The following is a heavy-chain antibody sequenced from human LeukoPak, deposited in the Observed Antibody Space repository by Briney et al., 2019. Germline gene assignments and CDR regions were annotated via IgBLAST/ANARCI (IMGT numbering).Heavy chain of an antibody. CDR3: ARGSLLGFGELSELFDP. Sequence: GSLRLSCAASGLTFSSYSMNWVRQAPGKGLEWVSSISSSSSYIYYADSVKGRFTISRDNAKNSLYLQMNSLRAEDTAVYYCARGSLLGFGELSELFDPWGQGTLVTVSS. J-gene: IGHJ5*02. V-gene: IGHV3-21*01. D-gene: IGHD3-10*01. CDR2: ISSSSSYI. CDR1: GLTFSSYS.